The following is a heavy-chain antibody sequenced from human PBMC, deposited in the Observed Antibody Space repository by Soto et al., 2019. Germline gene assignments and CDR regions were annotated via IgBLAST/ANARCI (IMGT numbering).Heavy chain of an antibody. CDR2: ISYDGSNK. J-gene: IGHJ4*02. CDR1: GFTFSSYA. CDR3: ARDYPSAHNLAY. V-gene: IGHV3-30-3*01. Sequence: PGGSQRLSCAASGFTFSSYAMHWVRQAPGKGLEWVAVISYDGSNKYYADSVKGRFTTSRDNSKNTLYLQINSLRAEDTAVYYCARDYPSAHNLAYWGQGTMVTVSA.